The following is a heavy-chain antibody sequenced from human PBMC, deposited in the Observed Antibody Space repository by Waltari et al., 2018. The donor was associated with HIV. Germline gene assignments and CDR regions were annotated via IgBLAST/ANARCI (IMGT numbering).Heavy chain of an antibody. D-gene: IGHD3-10*01. V-gene: IGHV3-7*01. CDR3: ARDRAYHYGSGSYSN. Sequence: EVQLVESGGGLVQPGGSLSLSCAASGFPFGSFWMRWVRQAPGKGLEWVANIKQDGSEKYYVDSVKGRFIISRDNAKNSLYLQMNSLRAEDTAVYYCARDRAYHYGSGSYSNWGQGTLVTVSS. CDR2: IKQDGSEK. J-gene: IGHJ4*02. CDR1: GFPFGSFW.